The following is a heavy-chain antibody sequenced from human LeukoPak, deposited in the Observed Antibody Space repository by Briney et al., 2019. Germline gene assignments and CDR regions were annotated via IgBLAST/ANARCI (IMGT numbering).Heavy chain of an antibody. CDR2: ISWNSGSI. CDR3: AKASSGWSAEYFQH. J-gene: IGHJ1*01. CDR1: GFTFDDYA. V-gene: IGHV3-9*01. Sequence: GGSLGLSCAASGFTFDDYAMHWVRQAPGKGLEWVSGISWNSGSIGYADSVKGRFTISRDNAKNSLYLQMNSLRAEDTALYYCAKASSGWSAEYFQHWGQGTLVTVSS. D-gene: IGHD6-19*01.